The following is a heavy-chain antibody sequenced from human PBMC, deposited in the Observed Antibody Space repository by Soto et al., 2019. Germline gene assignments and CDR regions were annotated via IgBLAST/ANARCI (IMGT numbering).Heavy chain of an antibody. CDR1: GFTFRSYA. V-gene: IGHV3-30-3*01. Sequence: LRLSCTASGFTFRSYALHWVRQAPGKGLEWVVLISYDGSSQYYADSVRGRFTISRDNSKNTLSLQMNSLRPEDTAVYYCVRDNLVREHYYYYYGMDVWGQGTTVTVSS. D-gene: IGHD6-6*01. CDR3: VRDNLVREHYYYYYGMDV. CDR2: ISYDGSSQ. J-gene: IGHJ6*02.